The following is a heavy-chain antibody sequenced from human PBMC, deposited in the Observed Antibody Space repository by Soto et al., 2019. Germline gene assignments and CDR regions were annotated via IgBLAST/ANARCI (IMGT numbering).Heavy chain of an antibody. CDR2: TWNDGSHK. J-gene: IGHJ3*02. CDR3: TTELNDMQVFDI. D-gene: IGHD1-1*01. CDR1: GFTFSTYG. V-gene: IGHV3-33*01. Sequence: QVQLVESGGGVVQPGRSLRLSCVASGFTFSTYGMHWVRQAPGKGLEWVAMTWNDGSHKYYADPVKDRFTISRDNFKNTLYLQINSLRDEDSAVYYCTTELNDMQVFDIWGQGTMVTVSS.